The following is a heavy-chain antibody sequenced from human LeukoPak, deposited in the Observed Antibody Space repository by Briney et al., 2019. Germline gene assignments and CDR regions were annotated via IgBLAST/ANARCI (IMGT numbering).Heavy chain of an antibody. CDR1: GFTFSTYA. D-gene: IGHD2-21*02. Sequence: GGSLRLSCAASGFTFSTYAITWVRQAPGKGLEWISTITSSGSTYYANSVKGRFTISRDNSKNTLSLQMNSLRAEDTAVYFCAKDWRDESICHGDCLDSWGQGTLVTVPS. V-gene: IGHV3-23*01. J-gene: IGHJ4*02. CDR2: ITSSGST. CDR3: AKDWRDESICHGDCLDS.